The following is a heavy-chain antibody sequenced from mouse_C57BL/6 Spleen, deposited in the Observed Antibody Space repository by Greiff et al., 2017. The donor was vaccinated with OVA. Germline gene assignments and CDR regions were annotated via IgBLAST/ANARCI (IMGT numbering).Heavy chain of an antibody. CDR1: GYTFTSYG. D-gene: IGHD2-4*01. CDR3: ARRGDYEGFDY. CDR2: IYPRSGNT. J-gene: IGHJ2*01. Sequence: VQLQQSGAELARPGASVKLSCKASGYTFTSYGISWVKQRTGQGLEWIGAIYPRSGNTYYNEKFKGQATLTADKSSSTAYLELRSLTSEDAAVYFCARRGDYEGFDYWGQGTTLTVSS. V-gene: IGHV1-81*01.